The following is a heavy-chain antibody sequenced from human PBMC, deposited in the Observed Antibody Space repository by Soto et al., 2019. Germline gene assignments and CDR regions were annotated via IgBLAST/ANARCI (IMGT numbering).Heavy chain of an antibody. J-gene: IGHJ6*04. CDR3: VRRANWNLRGYFSGMDV. D-gene: IGHD1-1*01. CDR2: IDPSDSYT. CDR1: GYSFTSYW. V-gene: IGHV5-10-1*01. Sequence: GESLKISCKGSGYSFTSYWISWVRQMPGKGLEWMGRIDPSDSYTNYSPSFQGHVTISADKSISTAYLQWSSLKASDTAIDYWVRRANWNLRGYFSGMDVWGKGTTVTGTS.